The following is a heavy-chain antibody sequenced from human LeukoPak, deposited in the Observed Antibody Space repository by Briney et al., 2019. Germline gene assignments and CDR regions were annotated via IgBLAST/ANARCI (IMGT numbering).Heavy chain of an antibody. CDR3: ARPFNNGYTAFDI. CDR2: SKNKGNNCIT. D-gene: IGHD3-16*01. V-gene: IGHV3-72*01. CDR1: GFTFSDYC. J-gene: IGHJ3*02. Sequence: PGGSLSLTCKASGFTFSDYCLDWVRQAPGKGLEWVARSKNKGNNCITEYAASVKGRFITSRDDSKNSLYLQINSLKTEDTAVYYCARPFNNGYTAFDIWGQGGMLSVSS.